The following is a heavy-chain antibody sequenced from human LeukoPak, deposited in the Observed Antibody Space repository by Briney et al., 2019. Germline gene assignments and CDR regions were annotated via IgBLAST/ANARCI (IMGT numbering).Heavy chain of an antibody. CDR1: GFTFSSHG. D-gene: IGHD2-2*01. CDR3: ARAVVPALPPWFDP. V-gene: IGHV3-33*01. CDR2: IWYDGSNK. J-gene: IGHJ5*02. Sequence: TGRSLRLSCAASGFTFSSHGMHWVRQAPGKGLEWVAVIWYDGSNKYYADSVKGRFTISRDNSKNTLYLQMNSLRAEDTAVYYCARAVVPALPPWFDPWGQGTLVTVSS.